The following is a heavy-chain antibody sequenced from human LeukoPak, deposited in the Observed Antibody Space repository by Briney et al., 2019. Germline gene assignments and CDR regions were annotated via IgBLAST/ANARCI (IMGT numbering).Heavy chain of an antibody. J-gene: IGHJ3*02. CDR2: IHYSGNT. V-gene: IGHV4-30-4*08. CDR3: ARRDIDKYRSSTSCYSNAFDI. CDR1: GGSISSGDYY. D-gene: IGHD2-2*02. Sequence: SQTLSLTCTVSGGSISSGDYYWNWIRQPPGKGLEWIGYIHYSGNTYYNPSLKSRVTISVDTSKNQLSLRLSSVTAADTAVYYCARRDIDKYRSSTSCYSNAFDIWGQGTMVTVSS.